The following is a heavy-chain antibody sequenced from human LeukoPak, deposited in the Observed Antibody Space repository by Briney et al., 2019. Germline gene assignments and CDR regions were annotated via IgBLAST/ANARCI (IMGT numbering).Heavy chain of an antibody. J-gene: IGHJ3*01. CDR3: ARLEQWLVPSGVGWFDP. Sequence: ASVKVSCKASGYTFTSYGISWVRQAPGQGLEWMGWISAYNGNTNYAQKLQGRVTMTTDTSASTAYMELSSLRSEDTAVYYCARLEQWLVPSGVGWFDPWGQGTMVTVSS. D-gene: IGHD6-19*01. CDR2: ISAYNGNT. V-gene: IGHV1-18*01. CDR1: GYTFTSYG.